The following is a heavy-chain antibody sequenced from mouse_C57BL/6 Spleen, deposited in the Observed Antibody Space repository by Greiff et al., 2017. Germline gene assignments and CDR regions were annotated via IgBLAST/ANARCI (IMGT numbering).Heavy chain of an antibody. CDR2: IWSGGST. CDR3: ASPGEGYYWGYFDV. V-gene: IGHV2-2*01. D-gene: IGHD1-1*01. CDR1: GFSFTSYG. J-gene: IGHJ1*03. Sequence: QVQLKQSGPGLVQPSQRLSITCTVSGFSFTSYGVHWVRQSPGKGLEWLGVIWSGGSTDYNAAFISRLSISKDNSKSQVFFKMNSLQADDTAIYYCASPGEGYYWGYFDVWGTGTTVTVSS.